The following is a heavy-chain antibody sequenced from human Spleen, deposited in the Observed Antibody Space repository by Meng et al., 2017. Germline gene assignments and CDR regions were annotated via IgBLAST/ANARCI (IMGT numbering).Heavy chain of an antibody. CDR1: GYSFTAYY. V-gene: IGHV1-2*06. CDR3: ARTIGGSYGMDV. D-gene: IGHD1-26*01. Sequence: ASVKVSCKPSGYSFTAYYIHWVRQAPGQGLEWLGHINPNSGDTLYAQKFQGRVSMTGDTSIRTAYMELSRLRSDDTAVYYCARTIGGSYGMDVWGQGNTVTVSS. J-gene: IGHJ6*02. CDR2: INPNSGDT.